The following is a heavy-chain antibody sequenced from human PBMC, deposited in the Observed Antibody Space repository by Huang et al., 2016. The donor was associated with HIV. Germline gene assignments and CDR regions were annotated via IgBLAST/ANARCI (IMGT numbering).Heavy chain of an antibody. CDR2: ISYDGSSK. CDR3: AKDGRGSGTYYDYFEY. J-gene: IGHJ4*02. CDR1: GFTFNEFD. D-gene: IGHD1-26*01. V-gene: IGHV3-30*18. Sequence: QVQLVESGGGVVQPGRSLRLSCAAFGFTFNEFDMHWVRQASGKVLEWLAIISYDGSSKYHADSVKGRFTISRDNSKNTVYLQMNSLRVEDTAVYYCAKDGRGSGTYYDYFEYWGQGTLVTVSS.